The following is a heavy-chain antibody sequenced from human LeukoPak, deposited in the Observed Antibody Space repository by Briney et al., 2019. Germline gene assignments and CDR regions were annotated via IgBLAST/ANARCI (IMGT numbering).Heavy chain of an antibody. CDR2: VFYSGST. Sequence: SETLSLTCTVSGGSISTYYWSWIRQPPEKGLEWFGYVFYSGSTNYNPSLESRVTISLDTSKNQFSLKLSSVTAVDTAVYYCARGTGYWGQGTLVTVSS. J-gene: IGHJ4*02. V-gene: IGHV4-59*01. CDR1: GGSISTYY. CDR3: ARGTGY.